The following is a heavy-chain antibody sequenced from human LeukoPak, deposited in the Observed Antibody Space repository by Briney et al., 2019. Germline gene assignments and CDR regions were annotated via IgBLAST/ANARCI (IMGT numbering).Heavy chain of an antibody. J-gene: IGHJ4*02. V-gene: IGHV5-51*01. CDR3: ARLAPNTPSRQYDY. D-gene: IGHD2-8*01. CDR2: IYPGDSDT. Sequence: GESLKISCKGSGYSFDRYWIGWVRQMPGKGLEWRGIIYPGDSDTRYSPSFQGQVTISADKSINTAYVQWTSLKASDSAMYYCARLAPNTPSRQYDYWGQGTPATVSS. CDR1: GYSFDRYW.